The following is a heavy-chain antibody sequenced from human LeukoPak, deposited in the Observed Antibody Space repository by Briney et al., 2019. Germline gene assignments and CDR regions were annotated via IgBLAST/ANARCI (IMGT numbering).Heavy chain of an antibody. D-gene: IGHD2-2*01. CDR3: AKGYCSRSSSSSDY. V-gene: IGHV3-9*01. Sequence: GRSLRLSCAASGFTFYDYATQWVPQAPGKGLEWVSGISWNSGSIGYADSVKGRFTISRDNAKNSLYLQMNILRPEDTSLYYCAKGYCSRSSSSSDYWGQGTLVTVSS. CDR2: ISWNSGSI. CDR1: GFTFYDYA. J-gene: IGHJ4*02.